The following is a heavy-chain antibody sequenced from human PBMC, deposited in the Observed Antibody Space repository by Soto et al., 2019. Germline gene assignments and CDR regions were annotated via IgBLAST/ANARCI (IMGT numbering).Heavy chain of an antibody. CDR1: GGSISSNSYY. D-gene: IGHD6-19*01. J-gene: IGHJ4*02. V-gene: IGHV4-39*01. CDR2: IYYSGSS. Sequence: PSETLSLTCTVSGGSISSNSYYWGWIRQPPGKGLEWIGSIYYSGSSYYNPSLKSRVTISVDTSKNQFSLNLSSVTAADTAVYYCASSSAWEFDFWGQGTLVTVSS. CDR3: ASSSAWEFDF.